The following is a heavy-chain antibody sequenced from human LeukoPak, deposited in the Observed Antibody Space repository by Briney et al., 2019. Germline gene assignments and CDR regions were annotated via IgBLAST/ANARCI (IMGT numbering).Heavy chain of an antibody. CDR3: AKDLSSGSRRAY. V-gene: IGHV3-7*01. CDR2: IKQDGSEK. J-gene: IGHJ4*02. D-gene: IGHD6-19*01. CDR1: GFTFSNYW. Sequence: GGSLRLSCAASGFTFSNYWMSWVRQAPGKWLEWVANIKQDGSEKYYVDSVKGRFTISRDNAKNTLYLQMNSLRAEDAGVYYCAKDLSSGSRRAYWGQGTLVTVSS.